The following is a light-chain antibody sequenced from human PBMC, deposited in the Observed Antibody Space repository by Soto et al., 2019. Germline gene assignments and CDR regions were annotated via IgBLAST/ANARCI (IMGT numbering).Light chain of an antibody. Sequence: QSALTQPASVSGSPGQSITISCTGTSSDVGSYNLVSWYQQHPGKAPKLMIYEVSKRPSGVSNRFSGSKSGNTASPTISGLQAEDEADYYCCSYAGSSLVVFGGGTKLTVL. CDR2: EVS. CDR3: CSYAGSSLVV. J-gene: IGLJ2*01. CDR1: SSDVGSYNL. V-gene: IGLV2-23*02.